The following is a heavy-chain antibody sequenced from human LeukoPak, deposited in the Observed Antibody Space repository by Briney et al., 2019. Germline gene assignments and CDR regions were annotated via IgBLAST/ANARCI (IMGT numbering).Heavy chain of an antibody. CDR2: INWNGGST. V-gene: IGHV3-20*04. J-gene: IGHJ4*02. CDR3: ARVRMGVSREPTTYYFDY. CDR1: GFTFDDSV. Sequence: PGGSLRLSCAASGFTFDDSVMSWVRQAPGKGLEWVSSINWNGGSTGYADSVKGRFTISRDNAKNSLYLQMNSLRAEDTAVYYCARVRMGVSREPTTYYFDYWGQGTLVTVSS. D-gene: IGHD1-26*01.